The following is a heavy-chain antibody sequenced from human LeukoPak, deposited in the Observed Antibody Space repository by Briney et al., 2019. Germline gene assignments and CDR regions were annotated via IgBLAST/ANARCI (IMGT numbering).Heavy chain of an antibody. CDR3: AKDRGYSYGYGYYGMDV. D-gene: IGHD5-18*01. J-gene: IGHJ6*02. V-gene: IGHV3-23*01. CDR2: ISGSGGST. CDR1: GFTFSNYA. Sequence: GGSLRLSCVASGFTFSNYAMSWVRQAPGRGLEWVSAISGSGGSTYYADSVKGRFTISRDNSKNTLYLQMNSLRAEDTAVYYCAKDRGYSYGYGYYGMDVWGQGTTVTVSS.